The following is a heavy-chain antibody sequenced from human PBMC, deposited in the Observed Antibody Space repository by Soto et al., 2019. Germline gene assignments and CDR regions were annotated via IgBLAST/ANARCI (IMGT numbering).Heavy chain of an antibody. V-gene: IGHV1-69*13. J-gene: IGHJ6*02. CDR2: IIPIFGTA. D-gene: IGHD3-22*01. CDR3: ARTYYYDSSGYYKQINYYYYVMAV. CDR1: GGTFSSYA. Sequence: ASVKVSCKASGGTFSSYAISWVRQAPGQGLEWMGGIIPIFGTANYAQKFQGRVTITADESTSTAYMELSSLRSEDTAVYYCARTYYYDSSGYYKQINYYYYVMAVWGQGTTVTVSS.